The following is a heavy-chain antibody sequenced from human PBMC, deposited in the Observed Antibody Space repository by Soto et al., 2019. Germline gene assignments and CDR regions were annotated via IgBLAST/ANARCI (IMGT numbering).Heavy chain of an antibody. CDR1: GSIFTGYG. CDR3: ARDGIGGTTSRGALHE. D-gene: IGHD1-1*01. J-gene: IGHJ4*02. Sequence: QVHLVASGGGVAQPGRSLRLSCAASGSIFTGYGMHWVRQAPGKGLECEAVIWYDGSNTYYADSVNGRFTISRDKSKNMLYLLMNRLRVEDTTVYYGARDGIGGTTSRGALHEWGQVTLVTVS. V-gene: IGHV3-33*01. CDR2: IWYDGSNT.